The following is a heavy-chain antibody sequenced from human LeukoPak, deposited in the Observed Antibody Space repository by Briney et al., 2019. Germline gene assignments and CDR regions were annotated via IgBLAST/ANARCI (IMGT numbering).Heavy chain of an antibody. D-gene: IGHD3-3*01. Sequence: QPGGSLRLSCVVSGFHFGDVWMSWVRQAPGKGLEWVASIKQDGSEKYYVDSVKGRFTISRDSSLYLQMDRLRAEDTAVYYCAKEIGWSGYRPCYFDSWGQGTLVTVSS. CDR1: GFHFGDVW. V-gene: IGHV3-7*03. CDR2: IKQDGSEK. J-gene: IGHJ4*02. CDR3: AKEIGWSGYRPCYFDS.